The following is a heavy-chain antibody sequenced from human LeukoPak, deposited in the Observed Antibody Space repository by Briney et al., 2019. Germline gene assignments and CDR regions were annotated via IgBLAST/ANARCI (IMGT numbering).Heavy chain of an antibody. CDR2: INPSGGGT. J-gene: IGHJ3*02. CDR1: GYTFTSYY. V-gene: IGHV1-2*02. CDR3: ASLYYDSIQARVAFDI. Sequence: ASVKVSCKASGYTFTSYYMHWVRQAPGQGLEWMGIINPSGGGTNYAQKFQGRVTMTRDTSIATAYMELSRLISDDTAVYYCASLYYDSIQARVAFDIWGQGTMVTVSS. D-gene: IGHD3-22*01.